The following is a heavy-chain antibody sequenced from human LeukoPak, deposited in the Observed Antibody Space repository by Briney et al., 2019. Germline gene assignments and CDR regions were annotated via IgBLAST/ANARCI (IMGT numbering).Heavy chain of an antibody. D-gene: IGHD6-19*01. V-gene: IGHV4-59*13. Sequence: SETLSLTCTVSGDSISRYFWSWIRQPPGKGLEWIGYIYYSGSTNYNPSLRSRVTISLDTSKDQFSLKLSSVTAADTAVYYCASGSSGWPDYWGQGTLVTVSS. CDR3: ASGSSGWPDY. J-gene: IGHJ4*02. CDR2: IYYSGST. CDR1: GDSISRYF.